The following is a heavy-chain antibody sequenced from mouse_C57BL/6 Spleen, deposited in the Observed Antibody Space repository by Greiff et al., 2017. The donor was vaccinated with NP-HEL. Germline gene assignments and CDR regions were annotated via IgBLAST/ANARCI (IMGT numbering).Heavy chain of an antibody. CDR2: RDTNSGGT. CDR1: GYTFTSYW. J-gene: IGHJ4*01. D-gene: IGHD4-1*01. Sequence: QVQLQQPGAELVKPGASVKLSCKASGYTFTSYWMHWVKQRPGRGLEWIGRRDTNSGGTKYNEKFKSKATLTVDKPSSTAYMQLSSLTSEDSAVYYCAKGDPGTYYYAMDYWGQGTSVTVSS. CDR3: AKGDPGTYYYAMDY. V-gene: IGHV1-72*01.